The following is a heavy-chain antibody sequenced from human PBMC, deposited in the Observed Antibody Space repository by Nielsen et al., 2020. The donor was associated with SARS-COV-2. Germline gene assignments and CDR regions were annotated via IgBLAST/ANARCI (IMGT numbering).Heavy chain of an antibody. CDR1: GFTFRSFE. J-gene: IGHJ4*01. CDR2: IDSRGGTI. D-gene: IGHD3-10*01. CDR3: ARESGRDFDY. Sequence: GGSLRLSCSASGFTFRSFEMNWVRQAPGRGLEWVSYIDSRGGTIYYADSVKGRFTISRDNAKNSLYLQMNSLRAEDTAVYYCARESGRDFDYWGHGTLVSVSS. V-gene: IGHV3-48*03.